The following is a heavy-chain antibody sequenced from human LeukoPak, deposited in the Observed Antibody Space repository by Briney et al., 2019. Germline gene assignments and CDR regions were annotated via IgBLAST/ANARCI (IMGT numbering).Heavy chain of an antibody. D-gene: IGHD2-8*01. J-gene: IGHJ4*02. CDR1: GFTFSGHW. V-gene: IGHV3-7*03. Sequence: GGSLRLSCAASGFTFSGHWMSWVRQAPGKGLEWVANINRDGSTIHYVDSVKGRFIVSRDNVKNSLSLQMNSLRAEDTALYYCATLLGDATIFGNWGQGTLVTVSS. CDR2: INRDGSTI. CDR3: ATLLGDATIFGN.